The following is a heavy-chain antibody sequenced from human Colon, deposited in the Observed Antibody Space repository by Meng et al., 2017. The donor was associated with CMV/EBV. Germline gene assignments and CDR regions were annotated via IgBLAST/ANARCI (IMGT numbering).Heavy chain of an antibody. D-gene: IGHD5-18*01. CDR1: GFTFSSYG. Sequence: GESLKISCAASGFTFSSYGMNWVRQAPGKGLEWVSSISGSGDNTYYADSVKGRFTISRDNSKNTLYLQMNSLRAEDTALYYCAKRSTAMVSWGQGTLVTVSS. CDR2: ISGSGDNT. J-gene: IGHJ4*02. CDR3: AKRSTAMVS. V-gene: IGHV3-23*01.